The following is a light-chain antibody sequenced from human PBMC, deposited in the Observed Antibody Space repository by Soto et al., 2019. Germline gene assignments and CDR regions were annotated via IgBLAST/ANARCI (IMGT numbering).Light chain of an antibody. CDR1: QSLSNTY. CDR3: HQDFDLPLT. CDR2: GAS. J-gene: IGKJ4*01. Sequence: EIVMTQSPVTLSLSPGDRATLSCRASQSLSNTYISWYQQKPGQAPRLLIYGASTRATGIPARFSGSGSGTDFTLTISSLQPEDNALYYCHQDFDLPLTFGGGTKV. V-gene: IGKV3D-7*01.